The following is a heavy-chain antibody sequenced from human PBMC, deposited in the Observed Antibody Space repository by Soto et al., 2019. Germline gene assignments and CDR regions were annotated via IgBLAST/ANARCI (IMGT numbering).Heavy chain of an antibody. CDR1: GFTFSDSY. J-gene: IGHJ4*02. V-gene: IGHV3-11*01. D-gene: IGHD3-22*01. CDR2: ISGSGDII. Sequence: QVQLVESGGGLVKPGGSLRLSCAASGFTFSDSYMSWIRQAPGKGLEWVSYISGSGDIIYYADSVKGRFTISRDNAKNAPYLQKNRPRADHTAAYYGASDSCYYDSSGYFDFWGQGTLVTVSS. CDR3: ASDSCYYDSSGYFDF.